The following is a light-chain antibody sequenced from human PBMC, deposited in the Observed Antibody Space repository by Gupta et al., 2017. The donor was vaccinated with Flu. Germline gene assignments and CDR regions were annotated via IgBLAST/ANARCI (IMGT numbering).Light chain of an antibody. CDR2: DDI. Sequence: SSVLTQPPSVSVAPGQTARITCGGNNSGSKSVHWYQQKPGQAPVLVGYDDIGRPSGIPERFSGSKSANNATLTTSRVEAGDEADDYCQVWDSSSDHRVFGGGTKLTVL. J-gene: IGLJ3*02. CDR1: NSGSKS. CDR3: QVWDSSSDHRV. V-gene: IGLV3-21*02.